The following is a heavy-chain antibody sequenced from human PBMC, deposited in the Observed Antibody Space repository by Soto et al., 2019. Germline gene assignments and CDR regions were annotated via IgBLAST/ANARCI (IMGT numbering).Heavy chain of an antibody. Sequence: PSQTLSLTCAISGDSVSSNSAAWNWIRQSPSRGLEWLGRTYYRSKWYNDYAVSVKSRITINPDTSKNQFSLQLNSVTPEDTAVYYCARAGGFDRLSKIAAAGTLDYWGQGTLVTVSS. J-gene: IGHJ4*02. CDR3: ARAGGFDRLSKIAAAGTLDY. CDR1: GDSVSSNSAA. D-gene: IGHD6-13*01. V-gene: IGHV6-1*01. CDR2: TYYRSKWYN.